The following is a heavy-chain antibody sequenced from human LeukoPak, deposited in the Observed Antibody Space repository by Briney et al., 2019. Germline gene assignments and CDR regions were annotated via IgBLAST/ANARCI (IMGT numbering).Heavy chain of an antibody. CDR2: TYYWSKWYS. D-gene: IGHD3-16*02. CDR1: GESLSSKNAP. V-gene: IGHV6-1*01. J-gene: IGHJ4*02. Sequence: SQTLSLTCPICGESLSSKNAPWTWPTESPSRALEGLGRTYYWSKWYSDYAVSVKSRITLSPATSKNQFALQLHSITPEDTAVYYCAREYLASYLIYWGEGTLVTVPS. CDR3: AREYLASYLIY.